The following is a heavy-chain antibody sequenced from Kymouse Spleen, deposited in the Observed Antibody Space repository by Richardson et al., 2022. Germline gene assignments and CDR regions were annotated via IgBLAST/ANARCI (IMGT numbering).Heavy chain of an antibody. CDR3: ARVPNYDFWSGYPYYYYYGMDV. J-gene: IGHJ6*02. V-gene: IGHV3-33*01. CDR2: IWYDGSNK. D-gene: IGHD3-3*01. CDR1: GFTFSSYG. Sequence: QVQLVESGGGVVQPGRSLRLSCAASGFTFSSYGMHWVRQAPGKGLEWVAVIWYDGSNKYYADSVKGRFTISRDNSKNTLYLQMNSLRAEDTAVYYCARVPNYDFWSGYPYYYYYGMDVWGQGTTVTVSS.